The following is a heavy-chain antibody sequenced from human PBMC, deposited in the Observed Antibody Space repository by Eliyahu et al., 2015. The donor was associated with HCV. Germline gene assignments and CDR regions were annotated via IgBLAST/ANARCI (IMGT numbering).Heavy chain of an antibody. Sequence: QLQLQESGPGLVKPSETLSLTCTVSGASISSSSYYWGWIRQPPGKGLXWIGTIYYSGSTYFSPSLRSRVAISVDTSRNQLSLKLNSVTAADTAVYYCARQLKNYGSGSYSLYYFDYWGQGTLVTVSS. J-gene: IGHJ4*02. CDR1: GASISSSSYY. D-gene: IGHD3-10*01. CDR2: IYYSGST. V-gene: IGHV4-39*01. CDR3: ARQLKNYGSGSYSLYYFDY.